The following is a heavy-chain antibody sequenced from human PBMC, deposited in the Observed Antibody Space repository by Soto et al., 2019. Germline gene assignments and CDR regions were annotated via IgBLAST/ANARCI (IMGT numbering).Heavy chain of an antibody. J-gene: IGHJ6*02. CDR2: IYHSGST. D-gene: IGHD6-19*01. V-gene: IGHV4-30-2*05. CDR3: ARMAVTTFYYYAMDV. CDR1: GGSISSGGYS. Sequence: KPSETLSLTCAVSGGSISSGGYSWSWIRQPPGKGLEWIGYIYHSGSTNHNPSLKRRVTMSVDPSKNQFSLNLTSVTAVDTAVYYCARMAVTTFYYYAMDVWGQGTTVTVSS.